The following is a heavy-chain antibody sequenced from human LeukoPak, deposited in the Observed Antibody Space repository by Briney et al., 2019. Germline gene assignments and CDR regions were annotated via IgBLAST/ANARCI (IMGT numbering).Heavy chain of an antibody. CDR1: GGSISSSSYY. CDR3: ARDRLRSSSLFPRGGTFDY. V-gene: IGHV4-39*07. J-gene: IGHJ4*02. D-gene: IGHD6-13*01. Sequence: PSETLSLTCTVSGGSISSSSYYWGWIRQPPGKGLEWIGSIYYSGSTYYNPSLKSRVTISVDTSKNQFSLKLSSVTAADTAVYYCARDRLRSSSLFPRGGTFDYWGQGTLVTVSS. CDR2: IYYSGST.